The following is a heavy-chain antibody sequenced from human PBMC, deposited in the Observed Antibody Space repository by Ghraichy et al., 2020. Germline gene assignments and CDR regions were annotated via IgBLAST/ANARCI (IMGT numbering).Heavy chain of an antibody. Sequence: ESLNISCAASGFSFHRYAMTWVRQAPGKGLEWVSGISSSGDRTYYADSVKGRFTISRDNSKSTLSVQMNSLRAEDTAVYYCAKDFNIEAAGRSFQYWGQGTLVIVSS. J-gene: IGHJ1*01. CDR1: GFSFHRYA. V-gene: IGHV3-23*01. CDR3: AKDFNIEAAGRSFQY. D-gene: IGHD6-13*01. CDR2: ISSSGDRT.